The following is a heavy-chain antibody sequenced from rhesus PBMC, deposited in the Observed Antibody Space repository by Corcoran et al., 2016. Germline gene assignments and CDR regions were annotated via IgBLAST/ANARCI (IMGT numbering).Heavy chain of an antibody. CDR1: GGSISSGYYY. CDR3: ARAYSNCLDY. D-gene: IGHD4-23*01. J-gene: IGHJ4*01. V-gene: IGHV4-122*02. Sequence: QVQLQESGPGLVKPSETLSLTCAVSGGSISSGYYYWSWIRQPPGKGLEWIGYLTYSGTTSYNPSLNSRVTISRDTSKNQFSLKLSSVTAADTAVYYCARAYSNCLDYWGQGVLVTVSS. CDR2: LTYSGTT.